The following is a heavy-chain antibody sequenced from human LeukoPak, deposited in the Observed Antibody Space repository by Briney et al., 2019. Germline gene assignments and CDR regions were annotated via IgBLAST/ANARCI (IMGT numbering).Heavy chain of an antibody. CDR2: ISGSGGST. Sequence: QSGGSLRLSCAASGFTFSSYAMSWVRQAPGKGLEWVSAISGSGGSTYYADSVKGRFTISRDNSKNTLYLQMNSLRAEDTAVYYCARDPAPEYCSGGSCYYYYYGMDVWGRGTTVTVSS. D-gene: IGHD2-15*01. V-gene: IGHV3-23*01. J-gene: IGHJ6*02. CDR1: GFTFSSYA. CDR3: ARDPAPEYCSGGSCYYYYYGMDV.